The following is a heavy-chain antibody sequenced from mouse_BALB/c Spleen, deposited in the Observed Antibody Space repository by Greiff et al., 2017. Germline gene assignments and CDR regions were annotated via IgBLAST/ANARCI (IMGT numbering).Heavy chain of an antibody. CDR1: GFSLTSYG. CDR2: IWAGGST. V-gene: IGHV2-9*02. D-gene: IGHD1-1*01. Sequence: VQLQESGPGLVAPSQSLSITCTVSGFSLTSYGVHWVRQPPGKGLEWLGVIWAGGSTNYNSALMSRLSISKDNSKSQVFLKMNSLQTDDTAMYYCARDTRYGGLYAMDYWGQGTSVTVSS. J-gene: IGHJ4*01. CDR3: ARDTRYGGLYAMDY.